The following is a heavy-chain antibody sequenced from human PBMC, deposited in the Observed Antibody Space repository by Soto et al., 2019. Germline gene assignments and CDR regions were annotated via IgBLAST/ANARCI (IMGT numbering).Heavy chain of an antibody. D-gene: IGHD3-22*01. CDR2: ISYSESRT. V-gene: IGHV3-23*01. Sequence: GVLRLSCEASGFTFSNHGMTWVRQTPGKGLEWVSAISYSESRTYYADSVKGRFTISRDNSKNTLYPQMNNLRAEDTAVYYCARERITMITVVMTDWGQGTMVTVSS. J-gene: IGHJ4*03. CDR3: ARERITMITVVMTD. CDR1: GFTFSNHG.